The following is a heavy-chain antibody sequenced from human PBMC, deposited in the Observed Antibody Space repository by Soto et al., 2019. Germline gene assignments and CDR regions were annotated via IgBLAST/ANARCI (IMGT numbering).Heavy chain of an antibody. V-gene: IGHV1-69*13. J-gene: IGHJ6*02. CDR3: ARVSQRTVGYCSGGSRYSMDV. CDR1: GGTFSSYA. Sequence: ASVKVSCKASGGTFSSYAISWVRQAPGQGLEWMGGIIPIFGTANYAQKFQGRVTITADESTSTAYMELSSLRSEDTAVYYCARVSQRTVGYCSGGSRYSMDVWGQGTTVTVSS. CDR2: IIPIFGTA. D-gene: IGHD2-15*01.